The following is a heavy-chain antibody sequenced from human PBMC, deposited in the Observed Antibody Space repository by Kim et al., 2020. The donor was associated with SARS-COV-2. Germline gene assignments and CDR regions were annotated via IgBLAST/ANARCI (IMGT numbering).Heavy chain of an antibody. CDR1: GGSISSYY. J-gene: IGHJ2*01. Sequence: SETLSLTWTVSGGSISSYYWSWIRQPPGKGLEWIGYIYYSGSTNYNPSLKSRVTISVDTSKNQFSLKLSSVTAADTAVYYCARDHREWLQYTANWYFDLWGRGPLGTVSP. CDR2: IYYSGST. CDR3: ARDHREWLQYTANWYFDL. D-gene: IGHD3-3*01. V-gene: IGHV4-59*01.